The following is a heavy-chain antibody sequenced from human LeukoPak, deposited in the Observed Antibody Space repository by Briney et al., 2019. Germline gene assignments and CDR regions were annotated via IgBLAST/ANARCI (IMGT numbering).Heavy chain of an antibody. CDR3: ASDTYTSFGKFRNC. CDR1: GGSFSGYY. CDR2: INHSGST. J-gene: IGHJ4*02. V-gene: IGHV4-34*01. D-gene: IGHD2-2*02. Sequence: SESLSLTCAVYGGSFSGYYWSWLRQPPGKGLEWTGEINHSGSTNYNPSLKSRVTISVDTSKNQFSLKLSSVTAADTAVFYYASDTYTSFGKFRNCWGQGTLVTVSS.